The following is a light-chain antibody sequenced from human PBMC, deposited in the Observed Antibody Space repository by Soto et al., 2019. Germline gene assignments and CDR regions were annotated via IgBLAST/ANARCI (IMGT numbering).Light chain of an antibody. V-gene: IGLV2-8*01. CDR1: SSDVGGYNY. J-gene: IGLJ1*01. CDR2: EVT. CDR3: SSYAGSNHFV. Sequence: QSVLTQPPSASGSPGQSVTISCTGTSSDVGGYNYVSWYQQHPGKAPKLMIYEVTKRPSGVPDRFSGSKSGNTASLTVSGLQAEDEADYYCSSYAGSNHFVFGSGIKVTV.